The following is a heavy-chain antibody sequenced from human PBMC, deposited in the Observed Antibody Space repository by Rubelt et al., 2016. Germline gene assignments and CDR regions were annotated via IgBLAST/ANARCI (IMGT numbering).Heavy chain of an antibody. CDR1: GYTFTSYA. Sequence: QVQLVQSGAEVKKPGASVKVSCKASGYTFTSYAMHWVRQAPGQRLEWMGWINAGHGNTKYSQKFQGRVTITRDTSASTAYRELSSLRAEDTAVYYCARGDIVVVVAASNPLDYWGQGTLVTVSS. CDR2: INAGHGNT. J-gene: IGHJ4*02. V-gene: IGHV1-3*01. CDR3: ARGDIVVVVAASNPLDY. D-gene: IGHD2-15*01.